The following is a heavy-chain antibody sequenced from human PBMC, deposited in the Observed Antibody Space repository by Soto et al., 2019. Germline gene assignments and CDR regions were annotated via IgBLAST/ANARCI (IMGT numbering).Heavy chain of an antibody. CDR3: ARVSVECSSASCYDDN. CDR2: ISYDGSYK. V-gene: IGHV3-30-3*01. J-gene: IGHJ4*02. D-gene: IGHD2-2*01. CDR1: GFTFSSYA. Sequence: PGGSLRLSCAASGFTFSSYAMHWVRQAPGKGLEWVAVISYDGSYKYYADSVKGRFTISRDNAKNTLYLQMNSLRAEDTAVYYCARVSVECSSASCYDDNWGQGTLVTVSS.